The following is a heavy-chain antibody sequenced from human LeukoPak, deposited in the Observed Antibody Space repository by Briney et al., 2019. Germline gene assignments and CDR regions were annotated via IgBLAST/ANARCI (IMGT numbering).Heavy chain of an antibody. V-gene: IGHV4-4*09. J-gene: IGHJ3*02. CDR2: IHSNGAT. Sequence: SETLFLTCSVSAGSRSNYYWSWIRQPPGKGLEWIGHIHSNGATSYNPSVEGRVSLSVDTSKNQFSLTLNSVSAADSAVYYCVRSGVTYYGSKDYKWPDASDIWGQGTMVTVSS. CDR1: AGSRSNYY. CDR3: VRSGVTYYGSKDYKWPDASDI. D-gene: IGHD3-3*01.